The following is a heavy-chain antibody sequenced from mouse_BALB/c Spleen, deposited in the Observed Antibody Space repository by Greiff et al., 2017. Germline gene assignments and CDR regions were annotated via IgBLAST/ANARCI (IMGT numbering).Heavy chain of an antibody. J-gene: IGHJ4*01. Sequence: QVQLQQSGPELVKPGASVKMSCKASGYTFTDYVISWVKQRTGQGLEWIGEIYPGSGSTYYNEKFKGKATLTADKSSNTAYMQLSSLTSEDSAVYFCARSGVLYAMDYWGQGTSVTVSS. D-gene: IGHD3-1*01. CDR2: IYPGSGST. CDR3: ARSGVLYAMDY. CDR1: GYTFTDYV. V-gene: IGHV1-77*01.